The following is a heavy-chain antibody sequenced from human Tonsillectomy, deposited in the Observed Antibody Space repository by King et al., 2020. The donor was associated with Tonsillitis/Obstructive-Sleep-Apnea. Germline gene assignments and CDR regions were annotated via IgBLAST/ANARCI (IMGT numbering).Heavy chain of an antibody. CDR3: TTDDYW. D-gene: IGHD4-11*01. Sequence: EVQLVESGGGGVKPGESLRLSCAASGFTFDDAWVSWARQVPGKGLEWVGHVKSKNAGGTAEYTAPVKGRFSISRDDSKNTVYLQMNSLKVEDTGVYYCTTDDYWWGQGTLVTVSS. J-gene: IGHJ4*02. CDR2: VKSKNAGGTA. V-gene: IGHV3-15*05. CDR1: GFTFDDAW.